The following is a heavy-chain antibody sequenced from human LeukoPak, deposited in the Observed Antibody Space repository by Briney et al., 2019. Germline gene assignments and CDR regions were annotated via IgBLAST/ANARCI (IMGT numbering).Heavy chain of an antibody. D-gene: IGHD3-10*01. CDR2: IWYDGSNK. CDR3: ARDLKRWFGELSNYYYGMDV. J-gene: IGHJ6*04. CDR1: GFTFSSYG. Sequence: GRSLRLSCAASGFTFSSYGMHWVRQAPGKGLEWVAVIWYDGSNKYYADSVKGRFTISRDNSKNTLYLQMNSLRAEDTAVYYCARDLKRWFGELSNYYYGMDVWSKGTTVAVSS. V-gene: IGHV3-33*01.